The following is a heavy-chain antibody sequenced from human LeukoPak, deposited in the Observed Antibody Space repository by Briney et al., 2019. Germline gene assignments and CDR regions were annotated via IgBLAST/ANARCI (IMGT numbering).Heavy chain of an antibody. CDR2: ISSSSSTI. V-gene: IGHV3-48*04. D-gene: IGHD6-19*01. CDR3: ARSLTGYSSGWHTDAFDI. J-gene: IGHJ3*02. CDR1: GFTFSSYS. Sequence: GGSLRLSCAASGFTFSSYSMNWVRQAPGKGLEWVSYISSSSSTIYYADSVKGRFTISRDNAKNSLYLQMNSLRAEDTAVYYCARSLTGYSSGWHTDAFDIWGQGTMVTVSS.